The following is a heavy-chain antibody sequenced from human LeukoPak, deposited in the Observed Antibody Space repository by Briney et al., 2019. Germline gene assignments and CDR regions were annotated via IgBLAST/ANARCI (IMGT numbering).Heavy chain of an antibody. CDR3: AREGPINNGDLDY. CDR2: IKQDGSEK. D-gene: IGHD1/OR15-1a*01. V-gene: IGHV3-7*05. CDR1: GFTFSSYW. Sequence: GGSLRLSCAASGFTFSSYWMTWVRQAPGKGLEWAANIKQDGSEKYYVDSVKGRFTVSRDNAKNSLYLQMNSLRAEDTAVYYCAREGPINNGDLDYWGQGTLVTVSS. J-gene: IGHJ4*02.